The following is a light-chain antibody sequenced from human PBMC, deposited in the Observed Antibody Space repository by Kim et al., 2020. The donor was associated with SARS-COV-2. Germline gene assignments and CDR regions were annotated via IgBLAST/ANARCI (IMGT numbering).Light chain of an antibody. CDR1: QDIGTS. CDR2: GTS. V-gene: IGKV1-13*02. CDR3: QQFKSFPPT. Sequence: AIQLVQSPSSLSASVGDRVTITCRASQDIGTSLAWYRQRPGKAPQLLMEGTSTLESGVPSGFTGSGSGTDFILTISGLQPEDFATYYCQQFKSFPPTFGQGTKVDIK. J-gene: IGKJ1*01.